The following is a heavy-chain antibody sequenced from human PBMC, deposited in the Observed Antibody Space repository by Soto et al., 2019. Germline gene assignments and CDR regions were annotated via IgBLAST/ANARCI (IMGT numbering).Heavy chain of an antibody. V-gene: IGHV2-5*02. CDR1: AVSLNTTGEA. J-gene: IGHJ4*02. CDR2: IYWDDDK. CDR3: AHSVNGQFDY. Sequence: QVTLKESGPTLVNPTETLTLTCTFSAVSLNTTGEAVAWIRQPPGEALEWLAIIYWDDDKRYSPSLRRRLTTTKDPSRNQVVLTMTTMDPVDTATSYCAHSVNGQFDYWGRGTLVTVSS.